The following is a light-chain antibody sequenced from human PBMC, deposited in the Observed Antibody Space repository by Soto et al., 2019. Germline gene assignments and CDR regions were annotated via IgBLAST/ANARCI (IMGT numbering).Light chain of an antibody. CDR3: SSYAGSNNYVV. V-gene: IGLV2-8*01. J-gene: IGLJ2*01. CDR1: SSDVGGYNY. Sequence: ALTQPPSASGSPGQSVTISCTGTSSDVGGYNYVSWYQQHPGKAPKLMIYEVSKRPSGVPDRFSGSKSGNTASLTVSGLQAEDEADYYCSSYAGSNNYVVFGGGTKLTVL. CDR2: EVS.